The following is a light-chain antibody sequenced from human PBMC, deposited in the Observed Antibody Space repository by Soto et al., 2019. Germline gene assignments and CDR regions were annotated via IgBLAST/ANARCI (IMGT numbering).Light chain of an antibody. CDR2: GAS. CDR1: QSVRSSY. V-gene: IGKV3-20*01. Sequence: EIVLTQSPGTLSLSPGERATLSCRASQSVRSSYLAWYQQKPGQAPRHLIYGASSRATGIPDRFSGSGSGTTFTLTISSLEPEDFPVYYCQQYGSSPRTFGQGPKVHI. CDR3: QQYGSSPRT. J-gene: IGKJ1*01.